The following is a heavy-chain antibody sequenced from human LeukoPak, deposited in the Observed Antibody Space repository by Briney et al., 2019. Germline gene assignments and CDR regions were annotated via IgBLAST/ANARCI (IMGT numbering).Heavy chain of an antibody. Sequence: QPGGSLRLSCAASGFTFSSYAMHWVRQAPGKGLEYVSAISSNGGSTYYANSVKGRFTISRDNSKNTLYLQMGSLRAEDMAVYYCARYYHDSSGQTGAFDIWGQGTMVTVSS. V-gene: IGHV3-64*01. J-gene: IGHJ3*02. CDR3: ARYYHDSSGQTGAFDI. CDR2: ISSNGGST. D-gene: IGHD3-22*01. CDR1: GFTFSSYA.